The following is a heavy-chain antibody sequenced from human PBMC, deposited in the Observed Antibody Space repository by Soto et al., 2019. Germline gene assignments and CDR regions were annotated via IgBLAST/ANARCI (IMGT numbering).Heavy chain of an antibody. J-gene: IGHJ5*02. CDR3: AKAGLLNWFDP. CDR1: GFTFSSYA. V-gene: IGHV3-23*01. D-gene: IGHD3-10*01. Sequence: PGGSLRLSCEVSGFTFSSYAKSWVRQAPGKGLEWVSSISGSGGSTYYADSVKGRFTISRDNSKNTLYLQMNSLRAEDTAVYYCAKAGLLNWFDPWGQGTLVTVSS. CDR2: ISGSGGST.